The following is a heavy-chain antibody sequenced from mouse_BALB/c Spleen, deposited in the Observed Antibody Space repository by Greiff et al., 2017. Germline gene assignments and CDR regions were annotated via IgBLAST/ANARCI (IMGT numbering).Heavy chain of an antibody. J-gene: IGHJ4*01. CDR1: GYTFTSYW. V-gene: IGHV1S22*01. CDR3: TRSTGMDY. CDR2: IYPGSGST. Sequence: LQQPGSELVRPGASVKLSCKASGYTFTSYWMHWVKQRHGQGLEWIGNIYPGSGSTNYDEKFKSKGTLTVDTSPSTAYMHLSSLTSEDSAVYYCTRSTGMDYWGQGTSVTVSS. D-gene: IGHD4-1*01.